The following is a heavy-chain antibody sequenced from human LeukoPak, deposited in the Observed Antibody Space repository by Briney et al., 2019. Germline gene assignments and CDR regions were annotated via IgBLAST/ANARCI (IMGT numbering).Heavy chain of an antibody. V-gene: IGHV4-4*07. D-gene: IGHD3-9*01. CDR2: MYTSGST. CDR1: GGSISSFY. Sequence: PSETLPLTCTVSGGSISSFYWNWMRQPAGNGLEWIGRMYTSGSTNYNPSLKSRVTISVDTSKNQFSLKLSSVTAADTAVYYCARAALLRYFDWLLPFDPWGQGTLVTVSS. J-gene: IGHJ5*02. CDR3: ARAALLRYFDWLLPFDP.